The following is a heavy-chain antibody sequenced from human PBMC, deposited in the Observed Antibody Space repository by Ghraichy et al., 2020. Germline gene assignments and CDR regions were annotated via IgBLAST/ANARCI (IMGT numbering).Heavy chain of an antibody. D-gene: IGHD4-17*01. Sequence: GGSLRLSCAASGFPFSDHWMTWVRRAPGKGLEWVASINRYGNEIYYADSVKGRFTICRDDARESLFLQMINLRGDDTAMYYCARALSDYQHTGDWYFDLWDGGTLVAVSS. V-gene: IGHV3-7*03. J-gene: IGHJ2*01. CDR1: GFPFSDHW. CDR3: ARALSDYQHTGDWYFDL. CDR2: INRYGNEI.